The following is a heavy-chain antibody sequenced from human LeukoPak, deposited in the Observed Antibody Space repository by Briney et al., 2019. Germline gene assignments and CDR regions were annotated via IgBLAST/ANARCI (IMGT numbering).Heavy chain of an antibody. D-gene: IGHD6-13*01. V-gene: IGHV3-30*18. CDR2: ISYDGSNK. Sequence: GGSLRLSCAASGFTFSSYGMHWVRQAPGKGLEWVAVISYDGSNKYYADSVKGRFTISRDNSKNTLYLQMNSLRAEDTAVYYCAKSRGRSSSLEYFQHWGQGTLVTVSS. J-gene: IGHJ1*01. CDR1: GFTFSSYG. CDR3: AKSRGRSSSLEYFQH.